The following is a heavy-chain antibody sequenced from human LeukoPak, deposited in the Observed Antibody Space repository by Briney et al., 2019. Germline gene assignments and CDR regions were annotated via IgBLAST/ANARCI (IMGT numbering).Heavy chain of an antibody. Sequence: SETLSLTCTVSRGSISSSSYYWGWIRQPPGKGLEWIGSIYYSGSTYYNPSLKSRVTISVDTSKNQFSLKLSSVTAADTAVYYCARQPPRAYYDFWSGYYFDIWGQGTMVTVSS. CDR2: IYYSGST. CDR3: ARQPPRAYYDFWSGYYFDI. D-gene: IGHD3-3*01. CDR1: RGSISSSSYY. V-gene: IGHV4-39*01. J-gene: IGHJ3*02.